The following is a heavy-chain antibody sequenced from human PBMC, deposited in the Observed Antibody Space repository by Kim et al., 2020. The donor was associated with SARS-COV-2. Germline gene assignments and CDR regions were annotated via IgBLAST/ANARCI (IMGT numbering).Heavy chain of an antibody. D-gene: IGHD3-10*01. CDR3: ARVPFTMLRPNQGFDP. CDR2: IYYSGST. CDR1: GCSISSGGYY. V-gene: IGHV4-31*02. J-gene: IGHJ5*02. Sequence: SETLSLTCTVSGCSISSGGYYWSWIRQHPGKGLEWIGYIYYSGSTYYNPSLKSRVTISVDTSKNQFSLKLSSVTAADTAVYYCARVPFTMLRPNQGFDPWGQGTLLTVSS.